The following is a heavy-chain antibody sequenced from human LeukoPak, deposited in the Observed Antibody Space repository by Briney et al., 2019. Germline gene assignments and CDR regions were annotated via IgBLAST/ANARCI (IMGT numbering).Heavy chain of an antibody. CDR3: AREGRYSSGWPNWFDP. D-gene: IGHD6-19*01. Sequence: SETLSLTCAVYGGSFSGYYWSWIRQPPGKGLEWIGEINHSGSTNYNPSLKSRVTISVDTSKNQFSLKLNSVTAADTAVYYCAREGRYSSGWPNWFDPWGQGTLVTVSS. CDR2: INHSGST. CDR1: GGSFSGYY. J-gene: IGHJ5*02. V-gene: IGHV4-34*01.